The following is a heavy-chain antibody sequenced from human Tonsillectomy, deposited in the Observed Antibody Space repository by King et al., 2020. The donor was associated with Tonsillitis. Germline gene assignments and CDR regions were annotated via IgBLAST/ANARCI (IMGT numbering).Heavy chain of an antibody. Sequence: VQLVESGGGLVKPGGSLRLSCAASGFTFSSDSMNWVRQAPGKGLEWVSSISSSSSYIYYADSVKGRFTISRDNAKNSLYLQMNSLRAEDTAVYYCARVGFHAYGDYPGEYFDYWGQGTLVTVSS. CDR3: ARVGFHAYGDYPGEYFDY. D-gene: IGHD4-17*01. CDR1: GFTFSSDS. J-gene: IGHJ4*02. V-gene: IGHV3-21*01. CDR2: ISSSSSYI.